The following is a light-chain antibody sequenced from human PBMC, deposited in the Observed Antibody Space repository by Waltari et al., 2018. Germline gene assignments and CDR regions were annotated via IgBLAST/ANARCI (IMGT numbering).Light chain of an antibody. CDR3: HQSHFPTWT. Sequence: EMTQSPSSLSASVGDRVTITCRARQYISTNLNWYQHKTGKAPKVLIYDASTLQSGVPSRFIGSGSGTDFTLTIKNLQLEDSATYYCHQSHFPTWTFGQGTKVEIK. CDR1: QYISTN. V-gene: IGKV1-39*01. CDR2: DAS. J-gene: IGKJ1*01.